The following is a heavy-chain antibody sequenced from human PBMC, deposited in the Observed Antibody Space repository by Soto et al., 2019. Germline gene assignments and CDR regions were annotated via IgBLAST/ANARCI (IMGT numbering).Heavy chain of an antibody. J-gene: IGHJ4*02. CDR2: FSSTGST. V-gene: IGHV4-59*01. D-gene: IGHD6-25*01. CDR1: GASITYYY. Sequence: SETLSLTCAVSGASITYYYWNWIRQPPGRGLEWIVSFSSTGSTVYNPSLRSRVTISLDTSKNQFSLTLNSVTAADTAVYYCARMWSGYNSHWGQGTLVTVSS. CDR3: ARMWSGYNSH.